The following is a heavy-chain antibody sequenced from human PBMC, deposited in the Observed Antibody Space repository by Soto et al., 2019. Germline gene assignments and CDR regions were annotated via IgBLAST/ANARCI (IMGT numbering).Heavy chain of an antibody. CDR2: INPNSGGT. V-gene: IGHV1-2*02. J-gene: IGHJ4*02. Sequence: ASVKVSCKASGCTFTGYYMHWVRQAPGQGLEWMGWINPNSGGTNYAQKFQGRVTMTRDTSISTAYMELSRLRSDDTAVYYCARAGSGVIVIPPDYWGQGTLVTVSS. D-gene: IGHD3-16*02. CDR3: ARAGSGVIVIPPDY. CDR1: GCTFTGYY.